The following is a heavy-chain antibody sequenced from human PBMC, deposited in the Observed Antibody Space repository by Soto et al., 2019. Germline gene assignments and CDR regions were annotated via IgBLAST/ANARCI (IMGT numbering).Heavy chain of an antibody. J-gene: IGHJ5*02. D-gene: IGHD3-22*01. V-gene: IGHV5-51*01. Sequence: GESLKISCKGSGYSFTSYWIGWVRQMPGKGLEWMGIIYPGDSDTRYSPSFQVQVTISADKSISTAYLQWSSLKASDTAMYYCARLPRPDYYDSSGYYYNWFDPWVQGTLVTVSS. CDR1: GYSFTSYW. CDR2: IYPGDSDT. CDR3: ARLPRPDYYDSSGYYYNWFDP.